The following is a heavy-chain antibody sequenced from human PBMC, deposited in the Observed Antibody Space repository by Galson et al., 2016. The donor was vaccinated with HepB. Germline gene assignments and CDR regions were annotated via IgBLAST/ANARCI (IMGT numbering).Heavy chain of an antibody. J-gene: IGHJ4*02. CDR2: ISYDGGNK. CDR3: ARLYSDVTLFDY. Sequence: SLRLSCAASGFIFSNFGMHWVRQAPGKGLEWVAVISYDGGNKYFADSVKGRFTVSRDNAKNSLYLQMNSLRVDDTAVYYCARLYSDVTLFDYWGQGTLVTVSS. D-gene: IGHD4-17*01. V-gene: IGHV3-30*04. CDR1: GFIFSNFG.